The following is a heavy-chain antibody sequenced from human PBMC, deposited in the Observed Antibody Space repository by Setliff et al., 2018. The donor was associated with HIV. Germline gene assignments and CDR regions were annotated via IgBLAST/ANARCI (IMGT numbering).Heavy chain of an antibody. CDR1: GFSIGNFYY. J-gene: IGHJ3*02. CDR3: ATPHREREDDAFDI. CDR2: MYPNGRT. D-gene: IGHD1-1*01. Sequence: PSETLSLTCNVSGFSIGNFYYWGWVRQPPGKGLEWVGSMYPNGRTYYNPSVESRVTISVDTSKNQFFLKLSSVTAADTAMYYCATPHREREDDAFDIWGQGTKVTVSS. V-gene: IGHV4-38-2*02.